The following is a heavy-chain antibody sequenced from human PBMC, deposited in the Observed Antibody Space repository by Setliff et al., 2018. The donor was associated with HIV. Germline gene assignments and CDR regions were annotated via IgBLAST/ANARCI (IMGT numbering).Heavy chain of an antibody. J-gene: IGHJ4*02. CDR3: ARAAAGNTGPFDL. Sequence: SETLSLTCSVSGGSISGHYWGWVRQPPGKGLEWIGYMFSSGSAQYNSSLQSRVSMSADTSKNQFSLKLTSVTASDTAVYYCARAAAGNTGPFDLWGQGSPVTVSS. D-gene: IGHD4-17*01. CDR1: GGSISGHY. CDR2: MFSSGSA. V-gene: IGHV4-4*09.